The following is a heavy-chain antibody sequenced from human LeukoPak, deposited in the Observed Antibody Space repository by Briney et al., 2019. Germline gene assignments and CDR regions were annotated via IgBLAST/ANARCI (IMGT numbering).Heavy chain of an antibody. V-gene: IGHV7-4-1*02. CDR1: GYTFTSYA. CDR3: ARESINYYDSSGYTP. D-gene: IGHD3-22*01. CDR2: INTNTGNP. J-gene: IGHJ4*02. Sequence: GASVKVSCKASGYTFTSYAMNWVRQAPGQGLAWMGWINTNTGNPTYAQGFTGRFVFSLDTSVSTAYLQISSLKAEDTAVYYCARESINYYDSSGYTPWGQGTLVTVSS.